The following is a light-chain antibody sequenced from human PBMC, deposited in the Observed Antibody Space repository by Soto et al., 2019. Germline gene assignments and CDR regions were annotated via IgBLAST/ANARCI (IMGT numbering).Light chain of an antibody. J-gene: IGKJ2*01. V-gene: IGKV1-5*03. Sequence: DXXXTQSXSTXSASVGDRVTITCRASQSISSWLAWYQQKPGKAPKLLIYKASSLESGVPSRFSGSGSGTEFTLTISSLQPDDFATYYCQQYNSYSGTFGQGTKLEIK. CDR2: KAS. CDR3: QQYNSYSGT. CDR1: QSISSW.